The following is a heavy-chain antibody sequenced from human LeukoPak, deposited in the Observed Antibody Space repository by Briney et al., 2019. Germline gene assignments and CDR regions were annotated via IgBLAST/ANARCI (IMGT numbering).Heavy chain of an antibody. CDR1: GFTFSTYA. CDR2: IWYDASKQ. CDR3: ARARGSFSYFFDD. Sequence: GGSLRLSCAASGFTFSTYAMHWVRRAPGKGLEWVAIIWYDASKQYYADSVNGRFTISRDNSKNTLYLQMNSLRAEDTAVYYCARARGSFSYFFDDWGQGTLVTVSS. V-gene: IGHV3-33*01. J-gene: IGHJ4*02. D-gene: IGHD1-26*01.